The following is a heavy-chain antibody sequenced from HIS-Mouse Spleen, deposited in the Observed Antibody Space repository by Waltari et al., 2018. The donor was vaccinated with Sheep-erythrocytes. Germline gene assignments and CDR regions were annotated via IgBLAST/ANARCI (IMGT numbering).Heavy chain of an antibody. Sequence: SSISSSSSYIYYADSVKGRFTISRDKAKNSLYLQMNSLRAEDTAVYYCARDQGDSGSYYYYYGMDVWGQGTTVTVSS. V-gene: IGHV3-21*01. D-gene: IGHD1-26*01. CDR2: ISSSSSYI. J-gene: IGHJ6*02. CDR3: ARDQGDSGSYYYYYGMDV.